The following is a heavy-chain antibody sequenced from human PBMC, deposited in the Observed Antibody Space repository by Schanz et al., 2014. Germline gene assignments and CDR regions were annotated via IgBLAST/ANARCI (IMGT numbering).Heavy chain of an antibody. D-gene: IGHD2-2*01. V-gene: IGHV1-69*02. CDR3: ARGTMPGTFDI. Sequence: QVQLVQSGAEVKKPGSSVKVSCKASGGTFSSDTFSWVRQAPGQGLEWMGKIIPVLNIATYAQRFQGRVSITADKSTSTAYMELSSLRYEDTALYYCARGTMPGTFDIWGQGTMVTVSS. CDR2: IIPVLNIA. CDR1: GGTFSSDT. J-gene: IGHJ3*02.